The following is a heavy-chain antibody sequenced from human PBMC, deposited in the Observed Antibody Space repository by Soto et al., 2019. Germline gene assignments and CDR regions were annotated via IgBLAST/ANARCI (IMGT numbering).Heavy chain of an antibody. D-gene: IGHD6-13*01. Sequence: GGPLSPSCAASAFTVRDEYADLVRPAPGKGLEWISYISISGSSIYYADSVKGRFTISRDDAKNSLYLQMNSLRAEDTAVYYCAKDIEPPGLFFDYWGQGTLVTVSS. V-gene: IGHV3-11*01. J-gene: IGHJ4*01. CDR1: AFTVRDEY. CDR3: AKDIEPPGLFFDY. CDR2: ISISGSSI.